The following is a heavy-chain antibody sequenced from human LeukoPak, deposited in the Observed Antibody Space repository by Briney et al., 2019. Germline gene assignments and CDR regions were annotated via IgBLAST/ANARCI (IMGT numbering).Heavy chain of an antibody. CDR3: ARSELSCSGGSCPTRYAFDI. CDR1: GGSISSYY. D-gene: IGHD2-15*01. CDR2: IYTSGTT. V-gene: IGHV4-4*08. J-gene: IGHJ3*02. Sequence: SSETLSLTCTVSGGSISSYYWNWIRQPPGKGLEWIGYIYTSGTTNYNPSLKSRVTISVDTSKNQFSLKLRSVTAADTALYYCARSELSCSGGSCPTRYAFDIWGQGTVVTASS.